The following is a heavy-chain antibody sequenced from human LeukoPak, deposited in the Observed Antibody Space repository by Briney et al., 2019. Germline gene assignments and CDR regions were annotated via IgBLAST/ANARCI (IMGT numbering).Heavy chain of an antibody. Sequence: SQTLSLTCATSGDSVSSNSAAWNWIRQSPSRGLEWLGRTYYRSKWDSDYAVSVKSRININPDTSKNQFSLQLNSMTPEDTAVYYCARARYTSGWPFDYWGQGTLVTVSS. CDR1: GDSVSSNSAA. V-gene: IGHV6-1*01. D-gene: IGHD6-19*01. J-gene: IGHJ4*02. CDR2: TYYRSKWDS. CDR3: ARARYTSGWPFDY.